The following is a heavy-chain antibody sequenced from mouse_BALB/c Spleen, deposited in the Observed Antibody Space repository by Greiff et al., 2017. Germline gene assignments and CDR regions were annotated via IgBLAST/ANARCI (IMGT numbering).Heavy chain of an antibody. CDR3: AIYGYDWFLDV. CDR1: GFNIKDTY. Sequence: VQLQQSGAELVKPGASVKLSCTASGFNIKDTYMHWVKQRPEQGLEWIGRIDPANGNTKYDPKFQGKATITADTSSNTAYLQLSSLTSEDTAVYYCAIYGYDWFLDVWGAGTTVTVSS. J-gene: IGHJ1*01. V-gene: IGHV14-3*02. D-gene: IGHD2-2*01. CDR2: IDPANGNT.